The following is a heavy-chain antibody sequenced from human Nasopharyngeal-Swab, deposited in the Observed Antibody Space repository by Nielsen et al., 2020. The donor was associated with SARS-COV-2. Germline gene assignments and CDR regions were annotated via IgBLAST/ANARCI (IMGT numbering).Heavy chain of an antibody. CDR1: GFTLSSYW. D-gene: IGHD3-9*01. CDR3: ARRYFDWSDY. V-gene: IGHV3-74*01. J-gene: IGHJ4*02. CDR2: ISGDGSNT. Sequence: GESLKISCAASGFTLSSYWMHWVRQAPGKGLVWVSRISGDGSNTFYADSVKGRFTISRDNAKNTLYLQMNSLRAEDTAVYYCARRYFDWSDYWGQGTLVTVSS.